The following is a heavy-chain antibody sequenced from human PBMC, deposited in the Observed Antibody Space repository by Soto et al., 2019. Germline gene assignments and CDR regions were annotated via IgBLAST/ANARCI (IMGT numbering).Heavy chain of an antibody. CDR2: ISYDGFNK. Sequence: GGSLRLSCAASGFSFSKFGMHWVRQAPGKGLEWVAVISYDGFNKFYGDAVKGRFTVSRDNSKNTLYLQMNSLRAEDTAIYYCAKDYVEYRIYTSTLENWGQGTLVTVSS. CDR1: GFSFSKFG. D-gene: IGHD3-16*01. J-gene: IGHJ4*02. V-gene: IGHV3-30*18. CDR3: AKDYVEYRIYTSTLEN.